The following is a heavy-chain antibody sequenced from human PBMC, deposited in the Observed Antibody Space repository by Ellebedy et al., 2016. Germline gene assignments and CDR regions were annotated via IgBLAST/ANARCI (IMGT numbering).Heavy chain of an antibody. CDR1: GFTFSTYW. CDR2: INSDGSST. J-gene: IGHJ4*02. V-gene: IGHV3-74*01. CDR3: ARGYYESNVYYLFDY. Sequence: GESLKISXAASGFTFSTYWMHWVRQAPGKGPVWVSRINSDGSSTRYADSVKGRFTISRDNAKSTLYLQMNSPRAEDTAVYYCARGYYESNVYYLFDYWGQGTLVTVSS. D-gene: IGHD3-22*01.